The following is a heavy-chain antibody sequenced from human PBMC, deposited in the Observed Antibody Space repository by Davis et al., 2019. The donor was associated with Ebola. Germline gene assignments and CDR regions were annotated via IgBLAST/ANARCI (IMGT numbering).Heavy chain of an antibody. CDR1: GFTSGCCA. Sequence: PGGSLRLSCTASGFTSGCCAMNWVRQAPGKGLEWVSGISWDSGRLGYADSVKGRFTISRDNAKNSLYLQMNTLRAEDTALYYCAARRNYYDSGSYYYFDHWGQGTLVTVSS. CDR2: ISWDSGRL. V-gene: IGHV3-9*02. CDR3: AARRNYYDSGSYYYFDH. J-gene: IGHJ4*02. D-gene: IGHD3-22*01.